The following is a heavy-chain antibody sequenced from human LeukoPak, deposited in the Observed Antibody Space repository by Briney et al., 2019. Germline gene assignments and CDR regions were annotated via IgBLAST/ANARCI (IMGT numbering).Heavy chain of an antibody. D-gene: IGHD6-19*01. CDR1: GFTVSSNY. J-gene: IGHJ5*02. CDR3: ARAYTSGWYWGS. CDR2: IYSDGRM. Sequence: GGSLRLSFAASGFTVSSNYMSWVRQAPGKGLEWVSVIYSDGRMYYADSVKGRFTISRDNSKNTLYLQMNSLRADDTAVYYCARAYTSGWYWGSWGQGTLVTVSS. V-gene: IGHV3-53*01.